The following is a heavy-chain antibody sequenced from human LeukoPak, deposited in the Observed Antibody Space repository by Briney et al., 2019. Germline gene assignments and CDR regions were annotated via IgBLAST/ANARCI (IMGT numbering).Heavy chain of an antibody. Sequence: ASVKVPCKASGYTFTGYYMHWVRQAPGQGLEWMGLINPSGTTTNYAQKFRGRVTMTRDLSTSTDYMELSSLRSDDTAVYFCARDNSVGDYAWWFDPWGQGTLVTVSS. J-gene: IGHJ5*02. CDR3: ARDNSVGDYAWWFDP. CDR2: INPSGTTT. CDR1: GYTFTGYY. V-gene: IGHV1-46*01. D-gene: IGHD1-26*01.